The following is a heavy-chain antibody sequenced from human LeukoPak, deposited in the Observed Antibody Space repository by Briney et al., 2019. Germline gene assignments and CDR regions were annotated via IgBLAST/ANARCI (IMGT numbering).Heavy chain of an antibody. CDR1: GGSISSYY. V-gene: IGHV4-4*07. J-gene: IGHJ3*02. D-gene: IGHD2-2*02. Sequence: SETLSLTCTVSGGSISSYYWSWIRQPAGKGLEWSGRIYTSGSTNYNPSLKSRVTMSVDTSKNQFSLKLSSVTAADTAVYYCARDNVVVPAAIRLSEGDAFDIWGQGTMVTVSS. CDR2: IYTSGST. CDR3: ARDNVVVPAAIRLSEGDAFDI.